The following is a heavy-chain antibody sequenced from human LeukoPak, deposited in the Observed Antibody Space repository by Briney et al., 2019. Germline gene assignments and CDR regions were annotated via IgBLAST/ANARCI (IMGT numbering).Heavy chain of an antibody. D-gene: IGHD3-10*01. CDR2: IYYSGNT. CDR1: GYSISSNNW. V-gene: IGHV4-28*01. J-gene: IGHJ5*02. CDR3: ARTAYYGSGTQGWFDP. Sequence: SETPSLTCTVSGYSISSNNWWGWIRQSPGKGLEWIGYIYYSGNTYYNPSLKSRVTMSVDTSKNQFSLKLSSVTAVDTAVYYCARTAYYGSGTQGWFDPWGQGALVTVSS.